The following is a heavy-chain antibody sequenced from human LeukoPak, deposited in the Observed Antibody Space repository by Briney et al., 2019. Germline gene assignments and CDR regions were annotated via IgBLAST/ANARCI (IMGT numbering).Heavy chain of an antibody. D-gene: IGHD3-16*01. CDR2: IYYSGST. CDR1: GFTFSSYE. CDR3: ARETSQKGAHYMDV. V-gene: IGHV4-39*07. Sequence: PGGSLRLSCAASGFTFSSYEMNWIRQPPGKGLEWIGSIYYSGSTYYNPSLKSRVTISVDTSKNQFSLKLRSVTAADTAVYYCARETSQKGAHYMDVWGKGTTVTISS. J-gene: IGHJ6*03.